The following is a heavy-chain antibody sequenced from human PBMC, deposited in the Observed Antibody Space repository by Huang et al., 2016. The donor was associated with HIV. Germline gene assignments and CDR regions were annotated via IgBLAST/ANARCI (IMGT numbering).Heavy chain of an antibody. CDR1: GGTFSSYA. D-gene: IGHD2-15*01. Sequence: QVQLVQSGAEVKKPGSSVKVSCKASGGTFSSYAISWVRQASGQGLEWMGGIIPIFGTANYAQKFQVRVTITADESTSTAYMELSSLRSEDTAVYYCARDCGGGSCYHYYYYYGMDVWGQGTTVTVSS. CDR3: ARDCGGGSCYHYYYYYGMDV. CDR2: IIPIFGTA. V-gene: IGHV1-69*01. J-gene: IGHJ6*02.